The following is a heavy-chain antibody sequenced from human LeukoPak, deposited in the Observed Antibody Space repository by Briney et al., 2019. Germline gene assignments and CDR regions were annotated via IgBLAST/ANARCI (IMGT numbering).Heavy chain of an antibody. V-gene: IGHV4-34*01. CDR1: GGSFSGYY. Sequence: SETLSLTCAVYGGSFSGYYWSWIRQPPRKGLEWIGEINHSGSTNYNPSLKSRVTISVDTSKNQFSLKLSSVTAADTAVYYCARGRILWFGELYYFDYWGQGTLVTVSS. CDR2: INHSGST. J-gene: IGHJ4*02. CDR3: ARGRILWFGELYYFDY. D-gene: IGHD3-10*01.